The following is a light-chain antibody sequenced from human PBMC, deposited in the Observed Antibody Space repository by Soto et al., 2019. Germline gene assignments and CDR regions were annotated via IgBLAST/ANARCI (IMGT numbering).Light chain of an antibody. V-gene: IGKV3-11*01. CDR2: DAS. CDR1: QSLSSNY. J-gene: IGKJ4*01. CDR3: QQRRNWPRLA. Sequence: EIVLTQSPGTLSLSPGERATLSCRASQSLSSNYLAWYQQKPGQAPRLLIYDASNRATGIPARFTGSGSGTDFTLTISSLEPEDFAVYYCQQRRNWPRLAFGGGTKVEIK.